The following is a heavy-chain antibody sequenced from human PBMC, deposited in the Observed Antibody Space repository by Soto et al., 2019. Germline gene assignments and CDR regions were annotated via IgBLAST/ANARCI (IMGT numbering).Heavy chain of an antibody. CDR3: ARVFTQLVAAPMDV. Sequence: QVQLVQSGAEVKKPGSSVKVSCKASGGTFSSYAISWFRQAPGQGLEWMGGIIPIFGTANYAQKFQGRVTITADESTSTAYMELSSLISEDTDVYYCARVFTQLVAAPMDVWGQGPTVTVSS. V-gene: IGHV1-69*12. CDR2: IIPIFGTA. CDR1: GGTFSSYA. J-gene: IGHJ6*02. D-gene: IGHD2-15*01.